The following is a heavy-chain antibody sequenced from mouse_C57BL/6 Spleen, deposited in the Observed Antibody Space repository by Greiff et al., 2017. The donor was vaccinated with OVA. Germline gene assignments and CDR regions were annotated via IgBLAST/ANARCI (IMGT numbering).Heavy chain of an antibody. CDR1: GYTFTSYW. D-gene: IGHD1-1*01. CDR2: INPSNGGT. V-gene: IGHV1-53*01. J-gene: IGHJ2*01. Sequence: QVQLQQPGTELVKPGASVKLSCKASGYTFTSYWMHWVKQRPGQGLEWIGNINPSNGGTNYNEKFQSKATLPVDKSSSTAYMQLSSLTSEDSAVYDCARGGFGITTVVPYFDYWGQGTTLTVSS. CDR3: ARGGFGITTVVPYFDY.